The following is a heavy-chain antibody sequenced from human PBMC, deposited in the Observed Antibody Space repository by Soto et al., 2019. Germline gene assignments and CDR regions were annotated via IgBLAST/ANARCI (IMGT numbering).Heavy chain of an antibody. CDR1: GGSFSGYY. J-gene: IGHJ4*02. D-gene: IGHD3-16*01. CDR2: IHQSGTT. V-gene: IGHV4-34*01. CDR3: ARGRDAYKGGNY. Sequence: QVQLQQWGAGLLKPSETLSLTCAVYGGSFSGYYCTWIRHSPGKGLEWIGEIHQSGTTKYNPSLNSRLTMSLDASKTQFSLWLTSVTAADTAVYYCARGRDAYKGGNYWGQGTLVSVSS.